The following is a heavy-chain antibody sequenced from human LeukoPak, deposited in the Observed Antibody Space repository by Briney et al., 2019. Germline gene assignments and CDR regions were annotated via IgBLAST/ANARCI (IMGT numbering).Heavy chain of an antibody. V-gene: IGHV1-2*02. J-gene: IGHJ6*03. CDR3: ARGPSITMVRGGQWYYYMDV. Sequence: ASVKVSCKASGYSFTGYYMHWVRQAPGQGLEWMGWISAYNGNTNYAQKFQGRVTMTRDTSTNTVYMELSSLRSEDTAVYYCARGPSITMVRGGQWYYYMDVWGKGTTVTISS. CDR2: ISAYNGNT. CDR1: GYSFTGYY. D-gene: IGHD3-10*01.